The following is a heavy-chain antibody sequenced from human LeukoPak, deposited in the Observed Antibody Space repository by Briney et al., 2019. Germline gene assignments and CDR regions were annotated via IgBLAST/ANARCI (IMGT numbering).Heavy chain of an antibody. D-gene: IGHD2-2*01. CDR3: ARGLYCSSTSCIAGGWFDP. CDR2: INHSGST. CDR1: GGSFSGYY. J-gene: IGHJ5*02. Sequence: PSETLSLTCAVYGGSFSGYYWSWIRQPPGKGLEWIGEINHSGSTNYNPSLKSRVTISVDTSKNQFSLKLSSVTAADTAVYYCARGLYCSSTSCIAGGWFDPWGQGTLVTVSS. V-gene: IGHV4-34*01.